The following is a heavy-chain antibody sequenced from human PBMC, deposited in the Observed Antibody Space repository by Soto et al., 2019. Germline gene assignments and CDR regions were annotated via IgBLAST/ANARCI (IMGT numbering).Heavy chain of an antibody. J-gene: IGHJ5*02. V-gene: IGHV4-39*01. CDR3: TRIRCLSAAARNYFDP. CDR2: FHNGNTPST. CDR1: GGSIGSDNYY. Sequence: QVQLEESGPGLVKPSETLSLTCTFSGGSIGSDNYYWGWIRQPAGRGLEWLGSFHNGNTPSTFYNWALKSRVNISADTSRNQFSLRLTSVTAADTAMYYCTRIRCLSAAARNYFDPWGQGTLVLVSS. D-gene: IGHD2-2*01.